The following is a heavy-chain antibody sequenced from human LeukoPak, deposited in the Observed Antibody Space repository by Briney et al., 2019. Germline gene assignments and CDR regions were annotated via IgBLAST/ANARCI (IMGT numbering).Heavy chain of an antibody. Sequence: SETLSLTCTVSGGSISSYYWSWIRQPPGKGLEWIGYIYYSGSTNYNPSLKSRVTISVDTSKNQFSLHLNSVTPDDTAVYYCAREGPGYDYWGQGTLVTVSS. V-gene: IGHV4-59*12. J-gene: IGHJ4*02. D-gene: IGHD3-22*01. CDR2: IYYSGST. CDR1: GGSISSYY. CDR3: AREGPGYDY.